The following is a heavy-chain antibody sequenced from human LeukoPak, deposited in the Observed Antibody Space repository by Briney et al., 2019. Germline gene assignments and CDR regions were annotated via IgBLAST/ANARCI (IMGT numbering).Heavy chain of an antibody. V-gene: IGHV1-2*02. CDR2: INPNSGGT. J-gene: IGHJ6*03. CDR3: ARGGYDFLDYYYYYMDV. Sequence: ASVKVSCKASGYTFTGYYMHWVRQAPGQGLEWMGWINPNSGGTNYAQKFQGRVTMTRDTSISTAYMELSRLRSDDTAVYYCARGGYDFLDYYYYYMDVWGKGTTVTVSS. D-gene: IGHD5-12*01. CDR1: GYTFTGYY.